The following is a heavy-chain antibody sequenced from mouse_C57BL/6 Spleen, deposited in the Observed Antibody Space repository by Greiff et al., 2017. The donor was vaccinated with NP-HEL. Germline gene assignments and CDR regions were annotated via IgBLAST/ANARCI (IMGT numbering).Heavy chain of an antibody. J-gene: IGHJ3*01. Sequence: QVQLKESGAELVRPGTSVKVSCKASGYAFTNYLIEWVKQRPGQGLEWIGVINPGSGGTNYNEKFKGKATLTADKSSSTAYMQLSSLTSEDSAVYFCAREGITTAWFAYWGQGTLVTVSA. CDR2: INPGSGGT. V-gene: IGHV1-54*01. CDR1: GYAFTNYL. CDR3: AREGITTAWFAY. D-gene: IGHD2-4*01.